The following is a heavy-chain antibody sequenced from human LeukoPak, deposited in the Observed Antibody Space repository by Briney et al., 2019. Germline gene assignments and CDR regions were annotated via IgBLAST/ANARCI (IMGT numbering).Heavy chain of an antibody. V-gene: IGHV3-7*01. CDR1: GFSFSSYW. CDR2: IKEDGSEK. J-gene: IGHJ4*02. CDR3: ARVHHSSSWGTDDC. Sequence: GGSLRLSCAAYGFSFSSYWMTWVRQAPGKGLEWVANIKEDGSEKYYVDSVRGRFTISRDNAKNSLYLHMNSLRAEDTAVYYCARVHHSSSWGTDDCWGQGTLVTVSS. D-gene: IGHD6-13*01.